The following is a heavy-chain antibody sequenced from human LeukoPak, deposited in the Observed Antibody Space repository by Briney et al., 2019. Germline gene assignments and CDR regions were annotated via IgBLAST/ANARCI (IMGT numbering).Heavy chain of an antibody. CDR3: ARELWFGEFRPPNYYFYMDV. CDR1: GFSFSGYS. J-gene: IGHJ6*03. Sequence: GGSLRLSCAASGFSFSGYSMNWVRQAPGKGPEWVSSISGRSAYIYYADSVKGRFTISRDNAKNSLYLQMNSLRVEDTAVYFCARELWFGEFRPPNYYFYMDVWGKGTTVTVSS. V-gene: IGHV3-21*01. CDR2: ISGRSAYI. D-gene: IGHD3-10*01.